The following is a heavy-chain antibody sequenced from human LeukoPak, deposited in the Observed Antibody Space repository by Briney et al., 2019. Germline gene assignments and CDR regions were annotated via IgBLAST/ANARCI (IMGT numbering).Heavy chain of an antibody. CDR2: ISAYNGNT. CDR1: GYTFTSYG. Sequence: ASVKVSCKASGYTFTSYGISWVRPAAGQGLEWMGWISAYNGNTNYAQKLQGRVTMITDTSTSTAYMELRSLRSDDTAVYYCARERYNWNYVFDYWGQGTLVTVSS. D-gene: IGHD1-7*01. CDR3: ARERYNWNYVFDY. J-gene: IGHJ4*02. V-gene: IGHV1-18*01.